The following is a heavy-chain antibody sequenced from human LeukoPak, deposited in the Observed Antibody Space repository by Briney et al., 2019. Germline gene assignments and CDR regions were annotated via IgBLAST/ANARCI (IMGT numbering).Heavy chain of an antibody. J-gene: IGHJ4*02. CDR2: INPNSGGT. V-gene: IGHV1-2*02. Sequence: PGRSLRLSCAASGFTFSSYGMHWVRQAPGQGLEWMGWINPNSGGTNYAQKFQGRVTMTRDTSISTAYMELSRLRSDDTAVYYCARDCSSTSCYDYWGQGTLVTVSS. CDR3: ARDCSSTSCYDY. CDR1: GFTFSSYG. D-gene: IGHD2-2*01.